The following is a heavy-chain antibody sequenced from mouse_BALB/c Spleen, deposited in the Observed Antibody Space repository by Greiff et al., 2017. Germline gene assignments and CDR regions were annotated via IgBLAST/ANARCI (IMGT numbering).Heavy chain of an antibody. CDR1: GYTFTSYV. CDR2: INPYNDGT. Sequence: VQLKQSGPELVKPGASVKMSCKASGYTFTSYVMHWVQQKPGQGLEWIGYINPYNDGTKYNEKFKGKATLTSDKSSSTAYLELSSLTSEDSAVYYCARGHGTTVVATGDYLDYWGQGTTLTVSS. V-gene: IGHV1-14*01. D-gene: IGHD1-1*01. J-gene: IGHJ2*01. CDR3: ARGHGTTVVATGDYLDY.